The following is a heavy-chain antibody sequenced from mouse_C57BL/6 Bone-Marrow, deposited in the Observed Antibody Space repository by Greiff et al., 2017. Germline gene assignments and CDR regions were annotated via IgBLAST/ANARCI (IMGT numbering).Heavy chain of an antibody. CDR3: ALYYSNPYAMDY. CDR1: GYTFTSYW. Sequence: VQLPQPGAELVKPGASVKVSCKASGYTFTSYWMHWVKQRPGQGLEWIGRIHPSDSDTNYNQKFKGKATLTVDKSSSTAYMQLSSLTSEDSAVYYCALYYSNPYAMDYWGQGTSVTVSS. J-gene: IGHJ4*01. D-gene: IGHD2-5*01. V-gene: IGHV1-74*01. CDR2: IHPSDSDT.